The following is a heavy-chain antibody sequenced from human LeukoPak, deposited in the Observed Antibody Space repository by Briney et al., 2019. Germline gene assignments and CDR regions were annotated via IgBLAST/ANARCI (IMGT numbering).Heavy chain of an antibody. CDR3: ARDHITMVRGVIFRAFDI. CDR2: IYHSGST. CDR1: GGSISSSNW. V-gene: IGHV4-4*02. Sequence: SGTLSLTCAVSGGSISSSNWWSWVRQPPGKGLEWIGEIYHSGSTNYNPSLKSRVTISVDKSKNQFSLKLSSATAADTAVYYCARDHITMVRGVIFRAFDIWGQGTMVTVSS. D-gene: IGHD3-10*01. J-gene: IGHJ3*02.